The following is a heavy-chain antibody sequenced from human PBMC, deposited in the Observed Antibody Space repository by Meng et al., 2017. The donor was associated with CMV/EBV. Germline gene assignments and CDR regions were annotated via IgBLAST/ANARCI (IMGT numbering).Heavy chain of an antibody. D-gene: IGHD2-2*01. J-gene: IGHJ4*02. CDR1: GGTFSSYT. Sequence: SGGTFSSYTISWVRQAHGQGLEWMGRIIPILGIANYAQKFQGRVTITADKSTSTAYMELSSLRSEDTAVYYCASRCSSTSCYHLDYWGQGTLVTVSS. CDR3: ASRCSSTSCYHLDY. CDR2: IIPILGIA. V-gene: IGHV1-69*02.